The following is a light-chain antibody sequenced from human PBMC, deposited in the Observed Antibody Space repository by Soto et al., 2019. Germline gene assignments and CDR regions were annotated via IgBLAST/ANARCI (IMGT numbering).Light chain of an antibody. Sequence: QSVLTQPPSASGTPGQGVIISCSGSSSNIGSNAVNWYQQFPGTAPKLLIFTNNQRPSGVPDRFSGSKSGTSASLAISGLQSEDEADYYCAAWDDSLNALLFGGGTKVTVL. J-gene: IGLJ3*02. CDR1: SSNIGSNA. CDR2: TNN. V-gene: IGLV1-44*01. CDR3: AAWDDSLNALL.